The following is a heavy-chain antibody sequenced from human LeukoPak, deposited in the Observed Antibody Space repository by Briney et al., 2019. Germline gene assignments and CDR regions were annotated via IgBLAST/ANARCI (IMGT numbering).Heavy chain of an antibody. CDR1: GGSISSYY. D-gene: IGHD6-13*01. CDR3: ARGRYSSSWWY. V-gene: IGHV4-59*01. Sequence: PSELLSLTCTVSGGSISSYYWSWIRQPPGKGLEWIGYIYYSGSTNYNPSLKSRVTISVDTSKNQFSLKLSSVTAADTAVYYCARGRYSSSWWYWGQGTLVTVSS. CDR2: IYYSGST. J-gene: IGHJ4*02.